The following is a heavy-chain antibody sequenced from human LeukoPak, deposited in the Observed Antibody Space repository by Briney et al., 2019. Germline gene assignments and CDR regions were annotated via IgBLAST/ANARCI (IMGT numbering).Heavy chain of an antibody. CDR3: ARLYGSTLYFDY. D-gene: IGHD2-15*01. Sequence: SETLSLTCTVSGGSISSSSYHWGWIRQPTGKGLEWIGNMYYSGSTYYNPSLKSRVTLSVDTSKNQFSLKMSSVSAADTALYYCARLYGSTLYFDYWGQGTLVTVSS. CDR2: MYYSGST. V-gene: IGHV4-39*01. J-gene: IGHJ4*02. CDR1: GGSISSSSYH.